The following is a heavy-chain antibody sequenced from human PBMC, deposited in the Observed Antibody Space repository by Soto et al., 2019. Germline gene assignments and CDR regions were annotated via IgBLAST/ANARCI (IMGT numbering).Heavy chain of an antibody. V-gene: IGHV3-9*01. CDR3: AKVGVACNYYSYYMDV. J-gene: IGHJ6*03. CDR1: GFTFDDYA. D-gene: IGHD3-3*01. CDR2: ISWNSGSI. Sequence: EVQLVESGGGLVQPGRSLRLSCAASGFTFDDYAMHWVRQAPGKGLEWVSGISWNSGSIGYADSVKGRFTISRDNAKNSLYLQVNRLRADDTAVYYCAKVGVACNYYSYYMDVWGKGTTVTVCS.